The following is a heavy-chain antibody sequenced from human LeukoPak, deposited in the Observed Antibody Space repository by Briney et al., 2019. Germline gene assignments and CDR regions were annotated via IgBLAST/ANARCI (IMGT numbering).Heavy chain of an antibody. CDR1: GFTFSSHA. Sequence: GGSLRLSCAASGFTFSSHAMSWVRQAPGKGLEWVSAISGSGGSTYYADSVRGRFTISRDNPKNTLYLQMNSLRAEDTAVYYRARDRDSSGYYDHWGQGTLVTVTS. CDR3: ARDRDSSGYYDH. V-gene: IGHV3-23*01. CDR2: ISGSGGST. D-gene: IGHD3-22*01. J-gene: IGHJ4*02.